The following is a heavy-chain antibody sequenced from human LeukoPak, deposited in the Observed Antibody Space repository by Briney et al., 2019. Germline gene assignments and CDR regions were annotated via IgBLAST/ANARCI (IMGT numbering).Heavy chain of an antibody. V-gene: IGHV1-69*05. CDR3: ARDLGRYFDWFLADAFDI. CDR1: GGTFSSYA. D-gene: IGHD3-9*01. J-gene: IGHJ3*02. CDR2: IIPIFGTA. Sequence: ASVKVSCKASGGTFSSYAISWVRQAPGQGLEWMGGIIPIFGTANYAQKFQGRVTITTDESTSTAYMELRCLRSDDTAVYYCARDLGRYFDWFLADAFDIWGQGTMVTVSS.